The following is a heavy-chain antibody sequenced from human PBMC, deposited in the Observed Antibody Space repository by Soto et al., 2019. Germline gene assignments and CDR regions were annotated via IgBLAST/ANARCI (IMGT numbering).Heavy chain of an antibody. CDR3: ARTSSGWYFFEGGLGAYFDY. V-gene: IGHV4-39*01. Sequence: SETLSLTCTVSGGSISSSSYYWGWIRQPPGKGLEWIGSIYYSGSTYYNPSLKSRVTISVDTSKNQFSLKLSSVTAADTAVYYCARTSSGWYFFEGGLGAYFDYWGQGTLVTVSS. D-gene: IGHD6-19*01. J-gene: IGHJ4*02. CDR1: GGSISSSSYY. CDR2: IYYSGST.